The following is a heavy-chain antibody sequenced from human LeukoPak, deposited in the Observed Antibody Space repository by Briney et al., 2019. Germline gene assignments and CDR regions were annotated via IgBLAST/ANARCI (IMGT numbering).Heavy chain of an antibody. Sequence: SETLSLTCAVYGGSFSGYYWSWIRQPPGKGLEWIGEINHSGSTNYNPSLKSRVTISVDTSKNQFSLKLSPVTAADTAVYYCARALGEMATIVYFDYWGQGTLVTVSS. CDR3: ARALGEMATIVYFDY. J-gene: IGHJ4*02. V-gene: IGHV4-34*01. D-gene: IGHD5-24*01. CDR2: INHSGST. CDR1: GGSFSGYY.